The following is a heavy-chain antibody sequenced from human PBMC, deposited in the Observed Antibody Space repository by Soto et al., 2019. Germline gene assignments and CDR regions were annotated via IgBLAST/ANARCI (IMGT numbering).Heavy chain of an antibody. CDR2: IKQDGSEK. D-gene: IGHD5-12*01. Sequence: EVQLVESGGGLVQPGGSLRLSCAASGFTFSSYWMSWVRQAPGKGLEWVANIKQDGSEKYYVDSVKGRFTISRDNAKNSLYLQMNCLRAEDAAVYDCARDVRVATIRGYYYYGMDVWGQGTTVTVSS. CDR1: GFTFSSYW. V-gene: IGHV3-7*01. CDR3: ARDVRVATIRGYYYYGMDV. J-gene: IGHJ6*02.